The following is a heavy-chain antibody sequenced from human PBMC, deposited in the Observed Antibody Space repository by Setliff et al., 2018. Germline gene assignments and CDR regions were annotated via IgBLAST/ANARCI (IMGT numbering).Heavy chain of an antibody. D-gene: IGHD3-22*01. Sequence: SETLSLTCAVYGGSFNVYFWSWIRQPPGKGLEWIGEISHSGSTNYNPSLKSRVTMSVDKSKNQFSLKLKSVTAADTAVYYCRVWVSMIEVDSWAQGTLVTVS. J-gene: IGHJ4*02. CDR2: ISHSGST. CDR3: RVWVSMIEVDS. V-gene: IGHV4-34*01. CDR1: GGSFNVYF.